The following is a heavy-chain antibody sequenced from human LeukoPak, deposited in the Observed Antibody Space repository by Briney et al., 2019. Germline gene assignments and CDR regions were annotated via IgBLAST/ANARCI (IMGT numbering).Heavy chain of an antibody. CDR1: DGSFTGHY. CDR2: INHSGST. CDR3: ARGETDYYDDYGMDV. D-gene: IGHD5-24*01. Sequence: SETLSLTCTVYDGSFTGHYWTWIRQPPGKAPEWIGEINHSGSTFYHPSLKSRVTISIDTSRNLFSLKLSSVTAADTAVYCCARGETDYYDDYGMDVWGQGTTVTVSS. J-gene: IGHJ6*02. V-gene: IGHV4-34*01.